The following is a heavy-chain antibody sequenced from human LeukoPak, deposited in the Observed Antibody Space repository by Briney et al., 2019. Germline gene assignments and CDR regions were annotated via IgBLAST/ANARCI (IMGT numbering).Heavy chain of an antibody. CDR3: ARGVDYYDSSGYYYPFDY. J-gene: IGHJ4*02. V-gene: IGHV1-46*01. CDR2: INPSGGST. CDR1: GYTFTSYY. D-gene: IGHD3-22*01. Sequence: ASVKVSCKASGYTFTSYYMHWVRQAPGQGLEWMGIINPSGGSTSYAQKFQGRATMTRDTSTSTVYMELSSLRSEDAAVYYCARGVDYYDSSGYYYPFDYWGQGTLVTVSS.